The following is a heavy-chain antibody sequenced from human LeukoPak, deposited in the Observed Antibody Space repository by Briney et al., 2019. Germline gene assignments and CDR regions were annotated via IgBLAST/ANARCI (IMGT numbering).Heavy chain of an antibody. J-gene: IGHJ4*02. Sequence: SETLSLTCTLPLDSPNKSYWSLIPQPPGKGLEWIGYTYDRGGTSYNPSLESRVTISMDTSNNQFSLKVTTVTAADTAVYFCGRVPLPGSGWSIFDYRGQGTQVTVSS. CDR1: LDSPNKSY. D-gene: IGHD6-19*01. V-gene: IGHV4-59*08. CDR2: TYDRGGT. CDR3: GRVPLPGSGWSIFDY.